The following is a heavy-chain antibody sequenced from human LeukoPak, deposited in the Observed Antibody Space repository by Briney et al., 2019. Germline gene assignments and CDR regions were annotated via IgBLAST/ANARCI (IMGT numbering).Heavy chain of an antibody. CDR1: GYTFTSYG. Sequence: ASVKVSCKASGYTFTSYGISWVRQAPGQGLEWMGWISAYNGNTNYAQKLQGRVTMTTDTSTSTAYMELRSLRSEDTAVYYCARGRYYYDSSGYYYYYYYGMDVWGQGTTVTVSS. V-gene: IGHV1-18*01. D-gene: IGHD3-22*01. CDR2: ISAYNGNT. CDR3: ARGRYYYDSSGYYYYYYYGMDV. J-gene: IGHJ6*02.